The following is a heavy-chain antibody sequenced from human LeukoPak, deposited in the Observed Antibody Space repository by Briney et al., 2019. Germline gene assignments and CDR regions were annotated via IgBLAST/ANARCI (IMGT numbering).Heavy chain of an antibody. CDR3: ARGKDSVAGATNDY. D-gene: IGHD6-19*01. CDR1: GFTFSSYS. CDR2: ISSSGTYK. Sequence: GGSLRLSCAVSGFTFSSYSMSWVRQAPGKGLEWVSSISSSGTYKYYADSVKGRFTISRDNAKNSLYLQMNSLRAEDTAVYYCARGKDSVAGATNDYWGQGTLVTVSS. J-gene: IGHJ4*02. V-gene: IGHV3-21*01.